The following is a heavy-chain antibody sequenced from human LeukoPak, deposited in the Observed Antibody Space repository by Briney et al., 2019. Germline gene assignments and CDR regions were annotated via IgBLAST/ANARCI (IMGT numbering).Heavy chain of an antibody. Sequence: ASVKVSCKASGYTFTGYYMHWVRQAPGQGLEWMGWINPNSGSTNYAQKFQGRVTMTRDTSISTAYMELSRLRSDDTAVYYCARADCSGGSCYGFDYWGQGTLVTVSS. CDR3: ARADCSGGSCYGFDY. J-gene: IGHJ4*02. V-gene: IGHV1-2*02. D-gene: IGHD2-15*01. CDR2: INPNSGST. CDR1: GYTFTGYY.